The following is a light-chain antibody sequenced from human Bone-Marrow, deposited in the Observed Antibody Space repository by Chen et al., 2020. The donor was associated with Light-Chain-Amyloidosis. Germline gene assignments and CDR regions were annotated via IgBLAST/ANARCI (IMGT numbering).Light chain of an antibody. Sequence: QSALTQPASVSGSPGQSIHISCTGTSSDVGGYNSVSWYQQHPGKAPNIMIYDVRNLPAGFSNRFSGSKSGNTASLTISGLQAEDEADYYCSSYTSSSTLVVFGGGTKLTVL. J-gene: IGLJ2*01. V-gene: IGLV2-14*03. CDR1: SSDVGGYNS. CDR2: DVR. CDR3: SSYTSSSTLVV.